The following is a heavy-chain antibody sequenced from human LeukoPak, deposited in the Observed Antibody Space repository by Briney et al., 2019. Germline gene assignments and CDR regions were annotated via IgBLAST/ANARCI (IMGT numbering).Heavy chain of an antibody. CDR2: ISSSSSYI. V-gene: IGHV3-21*04. J-gene: IGHJ4*02. CDR1: GFTFSSYS. D-gene: IGHD3-3*01. Sequence: GGSLRLSCAASGFTFSSYSMNWVRQAPGKGLEWVSSISSSSSYIYYADSVKGRFTISRDNAKSSLYLQMNSLRAEDTAVYYCAKVSRRSDFWSGYDYWGQGTLVTVSS. CDR3: AKVSRRSDFWSGYDY.